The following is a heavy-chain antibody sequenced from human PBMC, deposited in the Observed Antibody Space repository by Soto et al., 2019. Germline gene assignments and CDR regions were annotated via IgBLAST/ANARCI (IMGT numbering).Heavy chain of an antibody. J-gene: IGHJ3*02. D-gene: IGHD3-22*01. V-gene: IGHV1-69*13. Sequence: SVKGSCKASGGTFSSYAISWVRQAPGQGLEWMGGIIPIFGTANYAQKFQGRVTITADESTSTAYMELSSPRSEDTAVYYCATDSYYYDSSGFPVDAFDIWGQGTMVTVSS. CDR2: IIPIFGTA. CDR3: ATDSYYYDSSGFPVDAFDI. CDR1: GGTFSSYA.